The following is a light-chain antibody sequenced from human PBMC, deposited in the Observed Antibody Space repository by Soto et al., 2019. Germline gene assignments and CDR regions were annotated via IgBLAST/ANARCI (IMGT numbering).Light chain of an antibody. J-gene: IGKJ4*01. V-gene: IGKV3-11*01. CDR2: DAS. Sequence: EIVLTQSPDTLSLSPGESATLSCRASQSVGTFLAWYQHKPGQAPRLLILDASTRATGVPPRFSGSKSGTDFTLTISRLEPEDFAVYYCQQRRTWPLTFGGGTKVDI. CDR3: QQRRTWPLT. CDR1: QSVGTF.